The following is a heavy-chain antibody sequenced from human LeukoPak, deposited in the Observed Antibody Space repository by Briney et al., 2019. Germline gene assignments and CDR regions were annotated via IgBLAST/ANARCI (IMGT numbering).Heavy chain of an antibody. V-gene: IGHV4-59*01. D-gene: IGHD4-17*01. Sequence: SETLSLTCSVFGVSISSYYWTWIRQPPGKGLEWIGYIHYTGTTNYNPSLKSRVTMSLDTSKNQFSLKLNSVTAADTAVYYCARSDYADSEYGYWGQGTLVTVSS. CDR2: IHYTGTT. CDR1: GVSISSYY. J-gene: IGHJ4*02. CDR3: ARSDYADSEYGY.